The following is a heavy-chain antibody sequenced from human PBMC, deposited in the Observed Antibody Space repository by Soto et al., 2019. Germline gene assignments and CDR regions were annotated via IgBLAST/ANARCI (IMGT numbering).Heavy chain of an antibody. CDR2: MSYDGNSK. CDR1: GFTFSSYS. CDR3: ARGRTVRDHDDFDC. J-gene: IGHJ4*02. D-gene: IGHD2-21*01. Sequence: GGSLRLSCAASGFTFSSYSMHWVRQAPGKGLEWVAAMSYDGNSKYFADSVKGRFTISRDNSKNTLSLQMNSLGTEDSAVYYCARGRTVRDHDDFDCRGQGTLVTVSS. V-gene: IGHV3-30-3*01.